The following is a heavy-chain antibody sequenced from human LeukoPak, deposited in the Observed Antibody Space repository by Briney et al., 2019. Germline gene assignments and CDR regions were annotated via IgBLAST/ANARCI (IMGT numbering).Heavy chain of an antibody. Sequence: PGGSLRLSCAASGFTFSSYSMNWVRQAPGKGLEWVSYISSSSSTIYYADSVKGRFTISRDNAKNSLYLQMNSLRAEDTAVYYCARITWGNYFDYWGQGTLVTVSS. CDR2: ISSSSSTI. CDR1: GFTFSSYS. V-gene: IGHV3-48*01. J-gene: IGHJ4*02. CDR3: ARITWGNYFDY. D-gene: IGHD7-27*01.